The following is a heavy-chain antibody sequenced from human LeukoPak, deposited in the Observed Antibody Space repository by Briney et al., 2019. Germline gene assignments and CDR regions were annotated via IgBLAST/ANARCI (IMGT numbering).Heavy chain of an antibody. V-gene: IGHV1-2*06. CDR1: GYTFIDYY. J-gene: IGHJ4*02. CDR3: ARDFYDSSGLVGY. CDR2: INPNSGGT. D-gene: IGHD3-22*01. Sequence: ASLKVSCKXSGYTFIDYYIHWVRQAPGQGLEWMGRINPNSGGTDYAQNFQGRVTMTRDTSISTAYMELSRLRSDDTAVYYCARDFYDSSGLVGYWGQGTLVTVSS.